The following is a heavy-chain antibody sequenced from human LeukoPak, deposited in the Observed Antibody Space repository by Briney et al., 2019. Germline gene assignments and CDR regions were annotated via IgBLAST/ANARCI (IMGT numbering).Heavy chain of an antibody. V-gene: IGHV5-51*01. J-gene: IGHJ4*02. Sequence: GESLKISCRGSGYSFTSYCIAWVRQIPGKGLEYMGIIYPADSDARYSPSFQGQVTTSADKSISTAYLQWSSLKTSDTAIYYCARLGTRSLRAVPGTTEFDYWGQGTLVAVSS. CDR2: IYPADSDA. D-gene: IGHD6-19*01. CDR3: ARLGTRSLRAVPGTTEFDY. CDR1: GYSFTSYC.